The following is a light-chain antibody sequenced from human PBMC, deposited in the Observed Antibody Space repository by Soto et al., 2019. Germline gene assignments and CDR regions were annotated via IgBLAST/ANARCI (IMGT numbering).Light chain of an antibody. J-gene: IGLJ2*01. Sequence: QSVLTQPRSVSGSPGQSVTISCTGISGDVGGYNFVSWYQQHPGKVPTLVIFDVSHRPSGVPDRFSGSKSGNTASLTISGLQAEDEADYYCCSYGGSYTWVFGGGTKLTVL. V-gene: IGLV2-11*01. CDR1: SGDVGGYNF. CDR3: CSYGGSYTWV. CDR2: DVS.